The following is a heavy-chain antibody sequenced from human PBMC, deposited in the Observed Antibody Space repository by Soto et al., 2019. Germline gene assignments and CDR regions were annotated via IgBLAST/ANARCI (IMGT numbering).Heavy chain of an antibody. Sequence: GASVKVSCKASGYTFTSYGISWVRQAPGQGLEWMGGIIPIFGTANYAQKFQGRVTITADESTSTAYMELSSLRSEDTAVYYCASRRTTVVTHWFDPWGQGTLVTVSS. D-gene: IGHD4-17*01. CDR1: GYTFTSYG. CDR2: IIPIFGTA. J-gene: IGHJ5*02. CDR3: ASRRTTVVTHWFDP. V-gene: IGHV1-69*13.